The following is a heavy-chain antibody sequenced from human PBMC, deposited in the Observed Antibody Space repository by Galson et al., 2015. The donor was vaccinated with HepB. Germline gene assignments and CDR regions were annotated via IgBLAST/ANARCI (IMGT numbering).Heavy chain of an antibody. CDR3: AKVAWYYDFWSGYSDQENWFDP. V-gene: IGHV3-23*01. Sequence: SLRLSCAASGFTFSSYAMSWVRQAPGKGLEWVSAISGSGGSTYYADSVKGRFTISRDNSKNTLYLQMNSLGAEDTAVYYCAKVAWYYDFWSGYSDQENWFDPWGQGTLVTVSS. D-gene: IGHD3-3*01. CDR1: GFTFSSYA. J-gene: IGHJ5*02. CDR2: ISGSGGST.